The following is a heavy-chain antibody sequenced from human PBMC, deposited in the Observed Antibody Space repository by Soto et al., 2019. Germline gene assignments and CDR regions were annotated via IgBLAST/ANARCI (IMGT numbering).Heavy chain of an antibody. CDR2: IIPIFGTA. CDR1: GGTFSSYA. Sequence: ASVKVSCRPAGGTFSSYAISWVRQAPGQGLEWMGGIIPIFGTANYAQKFQGRVTITADKSTSTAYMELRRLTSDDTAVYYCARDLSRQSWKWFDPWGQGTLVTV. D-gene: IGHD1-1*01. CDR3: ARDLSRQSWKWFDP. V-gene: IGHV1-69*06. J-gene: IGHJ5*02.